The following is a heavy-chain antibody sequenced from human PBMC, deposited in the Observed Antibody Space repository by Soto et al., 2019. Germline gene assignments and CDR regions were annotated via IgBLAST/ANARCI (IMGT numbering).Heavy chain of an antibody. CDR1: GFSFSTYS. D-gene: IGHD6-6*01. J-gene: IGHJ6*02. CDR3: ARGGSSSDNGMDV. CDR2: ISSRSYTI. V-gene: IGHV3-48*02. Sequence: EVQLVESGGGLVQPGGSLRLSCAASGFSFSTYSMNWVRQAPGKGLEWVSYISSRSYTIYYVDSVEGRFTISRDSAKNSLYLQMNSLRDEDTAVYYCARGGSSSDNGMDVWGQGTTVTVSS.